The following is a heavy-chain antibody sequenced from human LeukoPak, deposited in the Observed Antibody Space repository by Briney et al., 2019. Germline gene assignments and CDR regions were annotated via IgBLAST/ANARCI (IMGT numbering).Heavy chain of an antibody. CDR3: ARDGPRIAARRNGYFDY. CDR1: GGSFSGYY. J-gene: IGHJ4*02. Sequence: SETLSLTCAVYGGSFSGYYWSWIRQPPGKGLEWIGEINHSGSTNYNPSLKSRVTISVDTSKNQFSLKLSSVTAADTAVYYCARDGPRIAARRNGYFDYWGQGTLVTVSS. V-gene: IGHV4-34*01. CDR2: INHSGST. D-gene: IGHD6-6*01.